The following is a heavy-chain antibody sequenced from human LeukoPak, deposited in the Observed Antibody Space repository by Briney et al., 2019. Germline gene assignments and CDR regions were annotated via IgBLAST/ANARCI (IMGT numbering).Heavy chain of an antibody. D-gene: IGHD6-19*01. J-gene: IGHJ6*03. CDR3: ARGRWGSGWYFSDRGAYMDV. Sequence: ASVKVSCKASGYTFISYGISWVRQAPGQGLEWMGWISAYNGNTNYAQKLQGRVTMTTDTSTSTAYMELRSLRSDDTAVYYCARGRWGSGWYFSDRGAYMDVWGKGTTVTVSS. CDR1: GYTFISYG. CDR2: ISAYNGNT. V-gene: IGHV1-18*01.